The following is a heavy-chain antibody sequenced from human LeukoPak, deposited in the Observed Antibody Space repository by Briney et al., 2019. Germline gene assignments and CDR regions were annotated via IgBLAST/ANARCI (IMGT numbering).Heavy chain of an antibody. D-gene: IGHD4-17*01. V-gene: IGHV4-34*01. CDR2: INHSGST. CDR3: ARDDYGDYEAFDI. CDR1: GGSFSGYY. J-gene: IGHJ3*02. Sequence: SETLSLTCAVYGGSFSGYYWSWTRQPPGKGLEWLGEINHSGSTNYNPSLKSRVTISVDTSKNQFSLKLSSVTAADTAVYYCARDDYGDYEAFDIWGQGTMVTVSS.